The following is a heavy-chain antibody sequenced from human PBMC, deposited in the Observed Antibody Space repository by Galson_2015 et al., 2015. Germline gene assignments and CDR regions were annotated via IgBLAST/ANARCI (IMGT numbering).Heavy chain of an antibody. J-gene: IGHJ5*02. Sequence: SETLSLTCAVYGGSFSGYYWSWIRQPPGKGLEWIGEINHSGSTNYNPSLKSRVTISVDTSKNQFSLKLSSVTAADTAVYYCARDFGPPFDPWGQGTLVTVSS. D-gene: IGHD3-16*01. CDR3: ARDFGPPFDP. V-gene: IGHV4-34*01. CDR1: GGSFSGYY. CDR2: INHSGST.